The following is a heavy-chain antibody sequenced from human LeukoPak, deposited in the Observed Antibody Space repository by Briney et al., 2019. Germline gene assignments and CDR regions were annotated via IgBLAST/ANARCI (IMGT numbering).Heavy chain of an antibody. V-gene: IGHV3-23*01. CDR1: GFTFSSYA. Sequence: GGSLRLSCAASGFTFSSYAMSWDRQAPGKGLEWVSAISGSGGSTYYADSVKGRFTISRDNSKNTLYLQMNSLRAEDTAVYYCAKDRTYYYDSSGYYDYWGQGTLVTVSS. CDR3: AKDRTYYYDSSGYYDY. J-gene: IGHJ4*02. CDR2: ISGSGGST. D-gene: IGHD3-22*01.